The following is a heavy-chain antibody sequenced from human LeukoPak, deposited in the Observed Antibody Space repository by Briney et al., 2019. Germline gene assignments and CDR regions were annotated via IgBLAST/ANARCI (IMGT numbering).Heavy chain of an antibody. D-gene: IGHD6-13*01. CDR1: GGSFSGYY. V-gene: IGHV4-34*01. CDR2: INHSGST. CDR3: ARGSYSSSWYFSPELFDY. Sequence: SETLSLTCAVYGGSFSGYYWSWIRQPPGKGLEWIGEINHSGSTNYSPSLKSRVTISVDTSKNQFSLKLSSVTAADTAVYYCARGSYSSSWYFSPELFDYWGQGTLVTVSS. J-gene: IGHJ4*02.